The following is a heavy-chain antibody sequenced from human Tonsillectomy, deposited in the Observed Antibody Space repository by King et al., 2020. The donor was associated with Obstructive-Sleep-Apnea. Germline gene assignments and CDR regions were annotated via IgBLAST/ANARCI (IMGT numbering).Heavy chain of an antibody. CDR2: SYSGGST. J-gene: IGHJ4*02. CDR3: ARDWSGRLDY. CDR1: GFTVSSNY. Sequence: VQLVESGGGLVQPGGSLRLSCAASGFTVSSNYMSWVRQAPGKGLEWVSVSYSGGSTYYADSVKGRFTISRDNSKNTLYLQMNSLRDEVTAVYYCARDWSGRLDYWGQGTLVTVSS. V-gene: IGHV3-66*01. D-gene: IGHD3-10*01.